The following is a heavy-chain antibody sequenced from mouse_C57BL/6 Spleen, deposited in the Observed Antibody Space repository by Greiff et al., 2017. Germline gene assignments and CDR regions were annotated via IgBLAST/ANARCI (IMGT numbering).Heavy chain of an antibody. Sequence: QVQLQQSGAELVKPGASVKISCKASGYAFSSYWMNWVKQRPGKGLEWIGQIYPGDGDTNYNGKFKGKATLTADKSSSTAYMQLSSLTSEDSAVYFCARRPPPHYYGSSYDFDYWGQGTTLTVSS. V-gene: IGHV1-80*01. CDR1: GYAFSSYW. J-gene: IGHJ2*01. CDR3: ARRPPPHYYGSSYDFDY. D-gene: IGHD1-1*01. CDR2: IYPGDGDT.